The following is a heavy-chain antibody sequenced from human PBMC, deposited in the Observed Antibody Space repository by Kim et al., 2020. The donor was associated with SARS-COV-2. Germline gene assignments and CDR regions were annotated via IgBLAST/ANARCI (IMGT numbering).Heavy chain of an antibody. J-gene: IGHJ4*02. Sequence: GGSTCYANAVKARVTIARNNSKNPLYLQMNSRRAEDAAVYYCAKGGGSSDYWGQGTLVTVSS. D-gene: IGHD1-26*01. CDR2: GGST. V-gene: IGHV3-23*01. CDR3: AKGGGSSDY.